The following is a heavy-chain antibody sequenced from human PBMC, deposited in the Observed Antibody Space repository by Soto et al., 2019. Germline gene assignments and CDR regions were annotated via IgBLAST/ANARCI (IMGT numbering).Heavy chain of an antibody. D-gene: IGHD3-22*01. CDR3: AKGRPYYDSSGEGYFDY. Sequence: QVQLVESGGGVVQPGRSLRLSCAASGFTFSSYGMHWVRQAPGKGLEWVAVISYDGSNKNYVDSVKCRFTISRDNYKNTMYMQMNSRRDEDTALYYCAKGRPYYDSSGEGYFDYWGQGTLVTVSS. CDR1: GFTFSSYG. CDR2: ISYDGSNK. V-gene: IGHV3-30*18. J-gene: IGHJ4*02.